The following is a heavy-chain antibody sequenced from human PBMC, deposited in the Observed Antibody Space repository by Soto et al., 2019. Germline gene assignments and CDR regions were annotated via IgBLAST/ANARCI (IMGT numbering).Heavy chain of an antibody. J-gene: IGHJ6*03. CDR3: AKAPQNYRYYYYMDV. CDR2: ISGSGGST. D-gene: IGHD1-26*01. CDR1: GFTFSSYA. Sequence: GGSLRLSCAASGFTFSSYAMSWVRQAPGKGLEWVSAISGSGGSTYYADSVKGRFTISRDNSKNTLYLQMNSLRAEDTAVYYCAKAPQNYRYYYYMDVRGKGTTVTVSS. V-gene: IGHV3-23*01.